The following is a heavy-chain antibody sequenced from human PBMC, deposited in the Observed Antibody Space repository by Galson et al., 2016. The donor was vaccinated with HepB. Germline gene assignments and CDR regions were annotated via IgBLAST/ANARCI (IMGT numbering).Heavy chain of an antibody. V-gene: IGHV3-74*01. Sequence: SLRLSCAASGFTFSSYWMHWVRQAPGKGLVWVSRINTDGGYTEYADSVKGRFTISRDNANNMLYLQMNSLRAEDTAVYYCARDLYSSGDYWGQGTLVTVSS. J-gene: IGHJ4*02. CDR1: GFTFSSYW. D-gene: IGHD6-19*01. CDR2: INTDGGYT. CDR3: ARDLYSSGDY.